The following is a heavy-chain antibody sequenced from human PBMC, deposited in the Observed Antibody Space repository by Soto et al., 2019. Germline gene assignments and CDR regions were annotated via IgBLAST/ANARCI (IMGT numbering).Heavy chain of an antibody. Sequence: GGSLRLSCAASGFTFDSPYSHAMSWVRQSPGKGPEWVSTISPNGANTHYAESVQGRFTISKDASRNTVHLHMNSLRADDTATYFCVSWVSAHFDYWGHGTPVTVSS. J-gene: IGHJ4*01. V-gene: IGHV3-23*01. CDR1: GFTFDSPYSHA. CDR2: ISPNGANT. D-gene: IGHD2-8*01. CDR3: VSWVSAHFDY.